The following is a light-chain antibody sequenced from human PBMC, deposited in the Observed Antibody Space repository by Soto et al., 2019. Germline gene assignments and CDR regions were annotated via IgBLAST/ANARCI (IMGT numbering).Light chain of an antibody. CDR2: EVN. Sequence: QSALTQPPSASGSPGQSVTISCTGTSTDVGGYDYVSWYQQHPGKVPKLMIYEVNKRPSGVPDRFSGSKSGNTASLTVSGLQPEDEADYYCTSYAGGNNVFGTGTKVTDL. CDR1: STDVGGYDY. V-gene: IGLV2-8*01. J-gene: IGLJ1*01. CDR3: TSYAGGNNV.